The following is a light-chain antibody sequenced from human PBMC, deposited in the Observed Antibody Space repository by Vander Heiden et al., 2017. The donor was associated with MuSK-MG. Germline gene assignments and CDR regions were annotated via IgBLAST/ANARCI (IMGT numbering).Light chain of an antibody. V-gene: IGLV2-14*01. CDR3: SSDTSSSTWV. CDR1: SRDVGGYNY. CDR2: DVS. Sequence: QSALTQPASVSGSPGQSITISCTGTSRDVGGYNYVSWYQQHPGKAPKLMFYDVSKRPSGVANRFSGSKSGNTASLTISGLQDEDEADYYCSSDTSSSTWVFGTGTKLTVL. J-gene: IGLJ1*01.